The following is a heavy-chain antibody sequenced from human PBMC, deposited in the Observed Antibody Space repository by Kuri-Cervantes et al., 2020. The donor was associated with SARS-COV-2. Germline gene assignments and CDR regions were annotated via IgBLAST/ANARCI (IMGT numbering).Heavy chain of an antibody. J-gene: IGHJ6*02. V-gene: IGHV4-59*01. CDR2: IYYSGST. CDR1: GGSISSYY. Sequence: SETLSLTCTVSGGSISSYYWSWIRQPPGKGLEWMGYIYYSGSTNYNPSLKSRVTISVDTSKNQFSLKLSSVTAADTAVYYCARGGSGWYGEDYYYYGMDVWGQGTTVTVSS. D-gene: IGHD6-19*01. CDR3: ARGGSGWYGEDYYYYGMDV.